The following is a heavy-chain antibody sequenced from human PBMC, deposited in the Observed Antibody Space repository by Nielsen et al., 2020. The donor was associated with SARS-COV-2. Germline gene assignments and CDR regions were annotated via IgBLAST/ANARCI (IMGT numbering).Heavy chain of an antibody. CDR3: ARAVWGYCSSTSCYFDY. CDR2: INWNGGST. V-gene: IGHV3-20*01. Sequence: GESLKISCAASGFTFDDYGMSWVRQATGKGLEWVSGINWNGGSTGYADSVKGRFTISRDNAKNSLYLQMNSLRAEDTALYHCARAVWGYCSSTSCYFDYWGQGTLVTVSS. CDR1: GFTFDDYG. J-gene: IGHJ4*02. D-gene: IGHD2-2*01.